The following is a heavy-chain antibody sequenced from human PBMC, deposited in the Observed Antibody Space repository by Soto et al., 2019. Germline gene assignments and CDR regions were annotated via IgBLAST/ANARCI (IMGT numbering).Heavy chain of an antibody. J-gene: IGHJ5*02. V-gene: IGHV3-23*01. CDR2: ISGSGGST. CDR3: AKDRDIVVVVAVLNWFDP. CDR1: GFTFSSYA. Sequence: GGSLRLSCAASGFTFSSYAMSWVRQAPGKGLEWVSAISGSGGSTYYADSVKGRFTISRDNSKNTLYLQMNSLRAEDTAVYYCAKDRDIVVVVAVLNWFDPWGQGTLVTVSS. D-gene: IGHD2-15*01.